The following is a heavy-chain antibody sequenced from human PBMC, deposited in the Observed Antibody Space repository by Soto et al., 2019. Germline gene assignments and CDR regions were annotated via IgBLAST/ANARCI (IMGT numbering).Heavy chain of an antibody. V-gene: IGHV3-23*01. Sequence: GGSLRLSCAASGFTFSSYAMSWVRQAPGKGLEWVSAISGSGGSTYYADSVKARFTISRDNSKNTLYLQMNSLRAEDTAVYYCAKDFRAVAGPGFDYWGQGTLVTVPQ. CDR3: AKDFRAVAGPGFDY. J-gene: IGHJ4*02. CDR1: GFTFSSYA. D-gene: IGHD6-19*01. CDR2: ISGSGGST.